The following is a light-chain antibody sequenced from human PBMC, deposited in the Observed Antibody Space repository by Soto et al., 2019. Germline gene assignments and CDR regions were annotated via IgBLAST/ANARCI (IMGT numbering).Light chain of an antibody. J-gene: IGKJ1*01. CDR1: QSISSY. V-gene: IGKV1-39*01. Sequence: DIQMTQSPSSLSASVGDRVTITCRASQSISSYLNWYQQKPGKAPKLLIYAASSLQSGVPSRFSGSGSGTDFTLTISSLQADDFATYYCQQYKSYTSWTFGQGTKVEI. CDR2: AAS. CDR3: QQYKSYTSWT.